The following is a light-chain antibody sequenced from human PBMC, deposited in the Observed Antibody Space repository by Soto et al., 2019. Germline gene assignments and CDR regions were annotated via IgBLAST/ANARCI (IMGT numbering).Light chain of an antibody. CDR2: GAS. CDR3: QQYGSSGT. Sequence: EIVMTQSPATLSRSPGERATLSFMASQSVSNNYLAWYQQKPGQAPRLLIYGASNRATGIPDRFSGSGSGTDFTLTISRLEPEDFAVYYCQQYGSSGTFGQGTKVDIK. V-gene: IGKV3-20*01. J-gene: IGKJ1*01. CDR1: QSVSNNY.